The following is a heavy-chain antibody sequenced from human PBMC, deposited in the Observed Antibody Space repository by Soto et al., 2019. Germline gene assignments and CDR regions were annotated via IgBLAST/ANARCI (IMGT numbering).Heavy chain of an antibody. CDR1: GFTFSDYY. D-gene: IGHD6-13*01. J-gene: IGHJ4*02. V-gene: IGHV3-11*05. CDR2: ISTGSSHT. CDR3: ARAIWGSSSGWDY. Sequence: QVQLVESGGGLVKPGGSLRLSCAASGFTFSDYYMSWLRRAPGKGLEWVSYISTGSSHTNYADSVKGRFTISRDNAKNSLYLQMTSLRADDTAVYYCARAIWGSSSGWDYWGQGTLVTVSS.